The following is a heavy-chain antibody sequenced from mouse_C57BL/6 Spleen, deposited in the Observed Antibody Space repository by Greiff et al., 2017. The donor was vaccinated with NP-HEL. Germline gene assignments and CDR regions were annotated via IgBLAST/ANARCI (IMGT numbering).Heavy chain of an antibody. Sequence: EVKLVESGGGLVQPGGSMKLSCVASGFTFSNYWMNWVRQPPEKGLEWVAQIRLKSDNYAIDYAESVKGRFTISRDDSKSSVYLQMNNLRAEDTGISYCTDVGQGYWGPGTALTVSS. CDR2: IRLKSDNYAI. D-gene: IGHD3-3*01. CDR3: TDVGQGY. J-gene: IGHJ2*01. CDR1: GFTFSNYW. V-gene: IGHV6-3*01.